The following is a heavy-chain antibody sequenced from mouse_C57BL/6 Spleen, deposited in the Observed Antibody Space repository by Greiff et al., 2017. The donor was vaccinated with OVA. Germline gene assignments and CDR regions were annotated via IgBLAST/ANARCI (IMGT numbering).Heavy chain of an antibody. CDR1: GFSLTSYG. CDR3: ARDYDDYFDY. CDR2: IWSDGST. Sequence: VKLVESGPGLVAPSQSLSITCTVSGFSLTSYGVHWVRQPPGKGLEGLVVIWSDGSTNNNSALKSRLSISKDNSKSQVFLKMNSLQTDDTAMYYCARDYDDYFDYWGQGTTLTVSS. D-gene: IGHD2-4*01. J-gene: IGHJ2*01. V-gene: IGHV2-6*03.